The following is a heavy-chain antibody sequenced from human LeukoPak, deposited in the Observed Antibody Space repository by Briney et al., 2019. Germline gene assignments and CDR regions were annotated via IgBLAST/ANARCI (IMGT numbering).Heavy chain of an antibody. D-gene: IGHD3-10*01. CDR1: GFTFSSYA. J-gene: IGHJ5*02. CDR2: ISGSGGST. CDR3: AKDLAVMVRSWFDP. V-gene: IGHV3-23*01. Sequence: GGPLRLSCAASGFTFSSYAMSWVRQAPGKGLEWVSAISGSGGSTYYADSVKGRFTISRDNSKNTLYLQMNSLRAEDTAVYYCAKDLAVMVRSWFDPWGQGTLVTVSS.